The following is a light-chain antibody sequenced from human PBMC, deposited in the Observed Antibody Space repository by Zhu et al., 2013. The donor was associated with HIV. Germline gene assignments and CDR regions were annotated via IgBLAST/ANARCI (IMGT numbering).Light chain of an antibody. J-gene: IGKJ4*01. CDR3: QQYGWSPFT. CDR1: QTIRNSY. V-gene: IGKV3-20*01. CDR2: GAS. Sequence: VLTQSPGTLSLSPGERVTLTCRASQTIRNSYLAWYQQRPGQAPRLLINGASTRAAGIPDRFSGSGSGTDFTLTINSLEPEDSAVYYCQQYGWSPFTFGGGTKVQIK.